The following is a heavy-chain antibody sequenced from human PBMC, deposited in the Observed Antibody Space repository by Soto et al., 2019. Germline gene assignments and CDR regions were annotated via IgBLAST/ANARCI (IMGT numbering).Heavy chain of an antibody. CDR3: ERGGGVGVAGSAAFDM. D-gene: IGHD3-3*01. Sequence: QLHLVQSGAVVKKPGASVTVSCSASGYPVTAYYMHWVRQAPGRGLEWMGGINPATGAAKYTQTFQGRVTMTRDKSTSTVFMELGGLTSEDTAVFYCERGGGVGVAGSAAFDMWGQGTLVTVSS. J-gene: IGHJ3*02. CDR1: GYPVTAYY. CDR2: INPATGAA. V-gene: IGHV1-2*02.